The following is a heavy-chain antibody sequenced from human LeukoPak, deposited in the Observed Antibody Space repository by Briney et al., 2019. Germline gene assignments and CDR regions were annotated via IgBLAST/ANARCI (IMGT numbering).Heavy chain of an antibody. J-gene: IGHJ4*02. Sequence: GXTXSNAWMSWVRQAPGKGXEWVGRIKSKTDGGTTDYAAPVKGRFTISRDDSKKTLYLQMNSLKTEDTDEXXXXXGXXTVTXFGXGXSXXXDYWGQGTXVTVSS. V-gene: IGHV3-15*01. CDR2: IKSKTDGGTT. CDR3: XXGXXTVTXFGXGXSXXXDY. D-gene: IGHD4-17*01. CDR1: GXTXSNAW.